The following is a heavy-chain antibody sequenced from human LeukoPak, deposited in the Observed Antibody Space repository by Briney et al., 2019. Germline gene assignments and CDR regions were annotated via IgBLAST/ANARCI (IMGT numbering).Heavy chain of an antibody. V-gene: IGHV1-69*10. J-gene: IGHJ4*02. Sequence: SLKVSCKASGGTFTSYTISWVRHAPGQGLEWMGGVMPILGIANYAQKIQGRVTITADKSTRTAYMTLSSLSSEHAAVYSCAIGHNSVFDYCGQGSLVTVSS. D-gene: IGHD1-1*01. CDR2: VMPILGIA. CDR3: AIGHNSVFDY. CDR1: GGTFTSYT.